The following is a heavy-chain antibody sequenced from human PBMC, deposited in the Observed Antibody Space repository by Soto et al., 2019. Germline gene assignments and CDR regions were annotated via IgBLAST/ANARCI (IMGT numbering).Heavy chain of an antibody. CDR2: ITWNGGTT. CDR3: ARGLDAFDL. Sequence: EQQLVEFAGTVVRPGGSQRLSCVGSGFTFEHYGMTWVRQTPGKGPEWVAGITWNGGTTGYIDSVKGRFTIARDNAKNTLYLQMNSLRPDDTALYYCARGLDAFDLWGQGTRVTVSS. J-gene: IGHJ3*01. V-gene: IGHV3-20*04. CDR1: GFTFEHYG.